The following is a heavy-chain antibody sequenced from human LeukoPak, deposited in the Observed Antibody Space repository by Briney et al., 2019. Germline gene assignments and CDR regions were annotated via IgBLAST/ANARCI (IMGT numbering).Heavy chain of an antibody. V-gene: IGHV4-34*01. D-gene: IGHD3-3*01. CDR2: INHSGST. CDR3: ARGFKVTIFGVVTFGWFDP. Sequence: TLSLTXAVYGGSFSGYYWSWIRQPPGKGLEWIGEINHSGSTNYNPSLKSRVTISVDTSKNQFSLKLSSVTAADTAVYYCARGFKVTIFGVVTFGWFDPWGQGTLVTVSS. CDR1: GGSFSGYY. J-gene: IGHJ5*02.